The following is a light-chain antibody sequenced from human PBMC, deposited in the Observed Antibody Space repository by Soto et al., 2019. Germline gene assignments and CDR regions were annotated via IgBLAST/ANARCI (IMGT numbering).Light chain of an antibody. CDR1: QSVSSSY. J-gene: IGKJ1*01. V-gene: IGKV3-20*01. Sequence: EIVLTQSPGTLSLSPGERATLSCRASQSVSSSYLAWYQQKPGQAPRLLIYGASSRATGIPDRFSGSGSGTDFTLTLSRLEPEDFAVYYCQQYGSSPWTFGQGTKEEIK. CDR2: GAS. CDR3: QQYGSSPWT.